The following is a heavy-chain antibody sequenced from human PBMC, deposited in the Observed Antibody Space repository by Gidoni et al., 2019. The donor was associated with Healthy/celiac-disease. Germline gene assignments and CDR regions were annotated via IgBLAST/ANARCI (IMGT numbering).Heavy chain of an antibody. CDR2: ICVSGVST. D-gene: IGHD3-10*01. Sequence: EVQLLESGGGLVQPGGSLRLSCAASGFTFSSEAISWVRQAPGKGLGWVSAICVSGVSTSSADPGKGRFTLSRANSKNPLYLQMNTLRAEDTAVYYCAKVFKGVGFGELPRRSSDYYFDYWGQGTLVTVSS. CDR1: GFTFSSEA. CDR3: AKVFKGVGFGELPRRSSDYYFDY. J-gene: IGHJ4*02. V-gene: IGHV3-23*01.